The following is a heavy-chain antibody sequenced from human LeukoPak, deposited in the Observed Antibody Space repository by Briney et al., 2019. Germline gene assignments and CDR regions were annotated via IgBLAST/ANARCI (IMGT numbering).Heavy chain of an antibody. CDR2: TYYTSKWEN. Sequence: SQTLSLTCAISGDSVSSDGVAWNWIRQSTSRGLEWLGRTYYTSKWENDYAVSVKRRITVHPDTSKNQFSLQLNSVTPEDTAVYYCARGRVAYYGMDVWGQGTTVTVSS. CDR1: GDSVSSDGVA. CDR3: ARGRVAYYGMDV. V-gene: IGHV6-1*01. D-gene: IGHD3-3*01. J-gene: IGHJ6*02.